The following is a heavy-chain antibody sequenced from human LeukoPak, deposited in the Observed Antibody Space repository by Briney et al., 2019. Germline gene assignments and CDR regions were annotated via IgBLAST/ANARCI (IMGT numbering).Heavy chain of an antibody. V-gene: IGHV1-2*02. J-gene: IGHJ4*02. Sequence: ASVKVSCKASGYTFTDYYLHWVRQAPGQGLEWMGWINPNSGDTDYAQKFQGRVTMTEDTSTDTAYMELSSLRSEDTAVYYCTTKYYYDNNDYYLIDYWGQGTLVTVSS. CDR1: GYTFTDYY. D-gene: IGHD3-22*01. CDR3: TTKYYYDNNDYYLIDY. CDR2: INPNSGDT.